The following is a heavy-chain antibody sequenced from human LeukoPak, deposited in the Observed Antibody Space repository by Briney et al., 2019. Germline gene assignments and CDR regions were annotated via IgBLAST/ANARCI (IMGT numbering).Heavy chain of an antibody. CDR1: GYTFTGYY. Sequence: ASVKVSCKASGYTFTGYYMHWVRQAPGQGLEWMGWINPNSGGTNYAQKFQGRVTMTRDTSISTAYMELSRLRSDDAAVYYCARVGGLGYCSSTSCYTGYDYWGQGTLVTVSS. V-gene: IGHV1-2*02. CDR2: INPNSGGT. J-gene: IGHJ4*02. CDR3: ARVGGLGYCSSTSCYTGYDY. D-gene: IGHD2-2*02.